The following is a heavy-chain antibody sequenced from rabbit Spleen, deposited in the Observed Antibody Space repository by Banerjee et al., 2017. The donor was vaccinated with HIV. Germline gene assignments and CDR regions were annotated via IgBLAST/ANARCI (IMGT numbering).Heavy chain of an antibody. CDR1: GFSFNSGSD. J-gene: IGHJ6*01. CDR3: ARDTASSFSSYGMDL. CDR2: IYAGSSDST. V-gene: IGHV1S40*01. D-gene: IGHD8-1*01. Sequence: QSLEESGGGLVKPGASLTLTCKASGFSFNSGSDMCWVRQAPGKGLEWIACIYAGSSDSTYSATWAKGRFTLSKTSSTTVTLQMTSLTAADTATYFCARDTASSFSSYGMDLWGPGTLVTVS.